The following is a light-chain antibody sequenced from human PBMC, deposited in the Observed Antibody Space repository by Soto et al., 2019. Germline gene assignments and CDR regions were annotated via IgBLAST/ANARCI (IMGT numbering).Light chain of an antibody. V-gene: IGLV2-14*01. CDR2: EVS. CDR3: SSYTSRSTPV. Sequence: QSVLTQPASVSGSPGQSITISCTGTSSDVGTYKYVSWYQQLPGKAPKLMIYEVSNRPSGVSNRFSGSKSGNTASLTISGLQAEDEADYYCSSYTSRSTPVFGGGTKLPS. J-gene: IGLJ2*01. CDR1: SSDVGTYKY.